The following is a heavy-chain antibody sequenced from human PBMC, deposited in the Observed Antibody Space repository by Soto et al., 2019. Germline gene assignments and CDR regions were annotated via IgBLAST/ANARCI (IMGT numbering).Heavy chain of an antibody. CDR1: GYTLTELS. D-gene: IGHD3-10*01. V-gene: IGHV1-24*01. CDR3: ARDLDGSGSYYTGY. Sequence: GASVKVSCKVSGYTLTELSMHWVRQAPGKGLEWMGGFDPEDGETIYAQNLQGRVTMTADTSTNTAYMELRSLRSDDTAVYYCARDLDGSGSYYTGYWGPGTLVTVSS. J-gene: IGHJ4*02. CDR2: FDPEDGET.